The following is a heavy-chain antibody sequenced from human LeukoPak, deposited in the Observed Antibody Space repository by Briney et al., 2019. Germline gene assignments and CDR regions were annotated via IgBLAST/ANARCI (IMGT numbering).Heavy chain of an antibody. D-gene: IGHD3-3*01. Sequence: LPGGSLRLSCAASGFTFSSYGMHWVRQAPGKGLEWVAFIRYDGSNKYYADSVKGRFTISRDNSKNTLYLQMNSLRAEDTAVYYCAKGTEPGVPGFFFDYWGQGTLVTVSS. CDR2: IRYDGSNK. V-gene: IGHV3-30*02. CDR3: AKGTEPGVPGFFFDY. J-gene: IGHJ4*02. CDR1: GFTFSSYG.